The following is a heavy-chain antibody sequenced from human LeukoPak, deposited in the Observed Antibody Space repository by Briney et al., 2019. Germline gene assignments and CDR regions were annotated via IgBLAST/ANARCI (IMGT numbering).Heavy chain of an antibody. J-gene: IGHJ4*02. CDR2: INPNSGGT. CDR3: ARGNRPAAMHGEVDY. D-gene: IGHD2-2*01. V-gene: IGHV1-2*02. Sequence: GASVKVSCKASGYTFTGYYMHWVRQAPGQRLEWMGWINPNSGGTNYAQKLQGRVTMTRDTSISTAYMELSRLRSDDTAVYCCARGNRPAAMHGEVDYWGQGTLVTVSS. CDR1: GYTFTGYY.